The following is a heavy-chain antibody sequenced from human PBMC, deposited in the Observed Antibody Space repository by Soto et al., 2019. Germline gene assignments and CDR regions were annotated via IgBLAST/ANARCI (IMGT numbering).Heavy chain of an antibody. CDR2: ISSSSSYI. Sequence: AGGSLRLSCAASGFTFSSYSMNWVRQAPGKGLEWVSSISSSSSYIYYADSVKGRFTISRDNAKNSLYLQMNSLRAEDTAVYYCARDRDDFWSGYYTGWFDPWGQGTLVTVSS. V-gene: IGHV3-21*01. J-gene: IGHJ5*02. CDR1: GFTFSSYS. D-gene: IGHD3-3*01. CDR3: ARDRDDFWSGYYTGWFDP.